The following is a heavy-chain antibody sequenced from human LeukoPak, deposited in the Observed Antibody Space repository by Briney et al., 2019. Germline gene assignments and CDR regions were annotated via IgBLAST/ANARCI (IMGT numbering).Heavy chain of an antibody. D-gene: IGHD6-13*01. Sequence: GGSLRLSCAAPGFTFSSYSMNWVRQAPGKGLEWVSSISSSSSYIYYADSVKGRFTISRDNAKNSLYLQMNSLRAEDTAVYYCAREVAAAASYYFDYWGQGTLVTVSS. CDR2: ISSSSSYI. CDR3: AREVAAAASYYFDY. J-gene: IGHJ4*02. V-gene: IGHV3-21*01. CDR1: GFTFSSYS.